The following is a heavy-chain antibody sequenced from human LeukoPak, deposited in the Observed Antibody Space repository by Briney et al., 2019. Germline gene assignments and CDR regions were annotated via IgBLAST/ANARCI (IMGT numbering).Heavy chain of an antibody. CDR2: ISSSSSYI. V-gene: IGHV3-21*01. CDR3: AREGDSGSYNGDY. Sequence: PGGSLRLSCAASGFTFSSYSMNWVRQAPGKGLEWVSSISSSSSYIYYADSVKGRFTISRDNAKNSLYLQMNSLRAEDTAVYYCAREGDSGSYNGDYWGQGTLVTVSS. D-gene: IGHD1-26*01. J-gene: IGHJ4*02. CDR1: GFTFSSYS.